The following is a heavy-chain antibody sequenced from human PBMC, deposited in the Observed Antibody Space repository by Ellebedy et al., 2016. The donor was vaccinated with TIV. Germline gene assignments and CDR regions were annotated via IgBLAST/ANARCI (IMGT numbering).Heavy chain of an antibody. Sequence: GESLKISCMGSGYSFSTYWIAWVRQLPGKGLEHLGTIYPGDSDTRYSPSFQGQVTISADKSINIAYLQWSSLKVSDTAMYYCVRHCSGGSCPFDYWGQGTLVTVSS. CDR1: GYSFSTYW. D-gene: IGHD2-15*01. V-gene: IGHV5-51*01. CDR3: VRHCSGGSCPFDY. CDR2: IYPGDSDT. J-gene: IGHJ4*02.